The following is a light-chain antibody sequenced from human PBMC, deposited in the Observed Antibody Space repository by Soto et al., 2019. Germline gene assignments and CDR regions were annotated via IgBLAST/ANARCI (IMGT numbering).Light chain of an antibody. V-gene: IGKV3-20*01. CDR1: QIISSSY. CDR2: GGS. CDR3: QQYSSSRT. Sequence: IVLTQSPCTLSLSPVKIATLSCSASQIISSSYLAWYQQKPAQAPRLLIYGGSSRATGIPVRFSGSGSETDFTLTITRLEPEDFAMYYCQQYSSSRTFGQGTKVDI. J-gene: IGKJ1*01.